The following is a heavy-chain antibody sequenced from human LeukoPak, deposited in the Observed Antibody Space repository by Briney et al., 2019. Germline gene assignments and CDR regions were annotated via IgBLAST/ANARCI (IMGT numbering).Heavy chain of an antibody. J-gene: IGHJ4*02. Sequence: PGGSLRLSCAASGVTFSSYWMHWVRQAPGKGLVWVSRINTEGSSTSHADSVKGRFTISRDNAKNTVFLQMNSLRVEDTAVYCCVTSTWYGGPSDYWGQGILVTVSS. D-gene: IGHD6-13*01. V-gene: IGHV3-74*01. CDR3: VTSTWYGGPSDY. CDR2: INTEGSST. CDR1: GVTFSSYW.